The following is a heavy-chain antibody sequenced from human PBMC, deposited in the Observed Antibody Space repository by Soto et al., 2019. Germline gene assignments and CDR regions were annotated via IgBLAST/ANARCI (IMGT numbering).Heavy chain of an antibody. CDR2: INSDGSST. Sequence: EVQLVESGGGLVQPGGSLRLSCAASGFTFSSYWMHWVRQAPGKGLVWVSRINSDGSSTSYADSVKGRFTISRDNAKHTLYLQMNSLRAEDTAVYYCASPSGGSDYYYMDVWGKGTTVTVSS. V-gene: IGHV3-74*01. CDR3: ASPSGGSDYYYMDV. J-gene: IGHJ6*03. CDR1: GFTFSSYW. D-gene: IGHD3-16*01.